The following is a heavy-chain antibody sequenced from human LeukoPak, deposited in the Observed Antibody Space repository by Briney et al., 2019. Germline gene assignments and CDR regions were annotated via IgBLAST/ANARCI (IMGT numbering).Heavy chain of an antibody. CDR3: ARDNWNYGSSMDV. CDR2: IYYSGST. V-gene: IGHV4-30-4*01. Sequence: SQTLSLTCTVSGGSISSGDYYWSWIRQPPGKGLEWIGYIYYSGSTNYNPSLKSRVTISVDTSKNQFSLKLSSVTAADTAVYYCARDNWNYGSSMDVWGQGTTVTVSS. D-gene: IGHD1-7*01. J-gene: IGHJ6*02. CDR1: GGSISSGDYY.